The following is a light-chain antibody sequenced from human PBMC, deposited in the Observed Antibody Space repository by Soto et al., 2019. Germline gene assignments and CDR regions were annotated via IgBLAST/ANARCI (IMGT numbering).Light chain of an antibody. Sequence: EMVMTQSPATLSVSPGERATLSCRASQSVSSNLAWYQQKPGQAPRLLISGASTRATGIPARFSGSGSGTEFTLTISGLQSEDFAVYYCQQYNNWPYTFGQGTKLEIK. V-gene: IGKV3-15*01. CDR2: GAS. CDR3: QQYNNWPYT. J-gene: IGKJ2*01. CDR1: QSVSSN.